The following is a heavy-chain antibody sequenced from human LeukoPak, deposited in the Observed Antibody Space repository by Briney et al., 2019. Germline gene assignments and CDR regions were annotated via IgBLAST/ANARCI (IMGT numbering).Heavy chain of an antibody. CDR1: GYTFTSYG. D-gene: IGHD5-18*01. V-gene: IGHV1-18*01. J-gene: IGHJ4*02. Sequence: ASVKVPCKASGYTFTSYGISWVRQAPGQGLEWMGWISAYNGNTNYAQKLQGRVTMTTDTSTSTAYMELRSLRSDDTAVYYCARVSVDTAMVPFDYWGQGTLVTVSS. CDR3: ARVSVDTAMVPFDY. CDR2: ISAYNGNT.